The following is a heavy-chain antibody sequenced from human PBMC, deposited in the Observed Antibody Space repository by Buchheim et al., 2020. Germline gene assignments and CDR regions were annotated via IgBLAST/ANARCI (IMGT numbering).Heavy chain of an antibody. Sequence: QVQPVESGGGVVQPGRSLRLSCAASGLTFSIYNMHWVRQAPGKGLEWVALISFDGSNKFYTDSVKGRFTISRDNSKNMVYLQMNSVSVEDTAVYYCAGGITGSPGPGDYWSQGTL. V-gene: IGHV3-30-3*01. J-gene: IGHJ4*02. CDR3: AGGITGSPGPGDY. CDR2: ISFDGSNK. D-gene: IGHD1-14*01. CDR1: GLTFSIYN.